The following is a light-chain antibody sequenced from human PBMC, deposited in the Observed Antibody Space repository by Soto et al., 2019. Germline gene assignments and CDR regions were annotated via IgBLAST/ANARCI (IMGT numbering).Light chain of an antibody. CDR2: VAS. CDR1: QSVSSN. Sequence: EIVMTQSPATLSVSPGERATLSCRASQSVSSNSAWYQQKPGQTPKLLIYVASTRATGIPARFSGSGSVTEITLTISSLQSEDFAVYYLQQYNGWPLTFGGGTKVECK. CDR3: QQYNGWPLT. J-gene: IGKJ4*01. V-gene: IGKV3-15*01.